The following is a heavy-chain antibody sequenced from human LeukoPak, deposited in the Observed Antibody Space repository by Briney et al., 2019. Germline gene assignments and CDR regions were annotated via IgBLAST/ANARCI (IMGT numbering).Heavy chain of an antibody. Sequence: GGSLRLSCEASGFTFNTYSMNWARQAPGKGLEWVSSIDSSGGYMFYADSVKGRFIISRDNAKDSLYLQMNSLRAEDTAVYYCARVRFLGLDPWGQGTLVTVSS. CDR3: ARVRFLGLDP. V-gene: IGHV3-21*06. J-gene: IGHJ5*02. CDR1: GFTFNTYS. CDR2: IDSSGGYM. D-gene: IGHD3-3*01.